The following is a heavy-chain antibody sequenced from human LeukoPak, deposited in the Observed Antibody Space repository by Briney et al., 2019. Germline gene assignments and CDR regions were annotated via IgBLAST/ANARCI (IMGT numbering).Heavy chain of an antibody. CDR1: GFTVSSNY. V-gene: IGHV3-53*01. CDR3: ARDLGLLNGMDV. J-gene: IGHJ6*02. CDR2: IYSGGST. Sequence: PGGSLRVSCAASGFTVSSNYMSWVRQAPGKGLEWVSVIYSGGSTYYADSVKGRFTISRDNSKNTLYLQMNGLRAEDTAVYYCARDLGLLNGMDVWGQGTTVTVSS. D-gene: IGHD2-15*01.